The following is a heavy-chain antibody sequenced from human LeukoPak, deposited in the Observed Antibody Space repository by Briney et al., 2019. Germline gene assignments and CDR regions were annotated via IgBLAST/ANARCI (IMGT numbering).Heavy chain of an antibody. CDR3: ARHGLKLEGDSTIYFDN. CDR2: IYSSGST. D-gene: IGHD1-1*01. V-gene: IGHV4-4*09. J-gene: IGHJ4*02. Sequence: SETLSLTCSVSGGSISNNYWSWIRQPPGKGLEWIGYIYSSGSTNYNPSLKSRVTISIDTSKNQFSLKLNSVTAADTALYYCARHGLKLEGDSTIYFDNWGQGILVTVSS. CDR1: GGSISNNY.